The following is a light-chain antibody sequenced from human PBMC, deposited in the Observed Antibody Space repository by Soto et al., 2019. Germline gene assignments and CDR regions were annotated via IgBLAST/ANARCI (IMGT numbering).Light chain of an antibody. CDR1: QSVSSN. J-gene: IGKJ1*01. Sequence: EIMMTQSPGTLSASPGERATLSCRASQSVSSNLAWYQQKPGQAPRLLVYAVSTRATGIPARFSGSGSATEFTLTISSLQSTDFAVYYCQQYNKRPLTFGQGTKVEI. V-gene: IGKV3-15*01. CDR2: AVS. CDR3: QQYNKRPLT.